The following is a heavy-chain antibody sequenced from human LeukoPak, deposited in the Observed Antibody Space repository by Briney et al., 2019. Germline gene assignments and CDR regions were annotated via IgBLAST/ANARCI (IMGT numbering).Heavy chain of an antibody. V-gene: IGHV3-23*01. CDR2: ISGNGANT. J-gene: IGHJ4*02. Sequence: LAGGSLRLSCVGSELTFSAYAMSWVRQTPGKGLEWVSGISGNGANTDSADSVEGRFTISRDNSKDTLYLEMTNLRAEDAAVYYCVARNGYHYAFDHWGQGTQVVVSS. CDR3: VARNGYHYAFDH. D-gene: IGHD3-10*01. CDR1: ELTFSAYA.